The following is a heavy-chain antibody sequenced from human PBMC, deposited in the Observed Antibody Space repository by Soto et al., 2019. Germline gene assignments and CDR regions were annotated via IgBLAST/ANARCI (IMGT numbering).Heavy chain of an antibody. J-gene: IGHJ3*02. D-gene: IGHD5-18*01. V-gene: IGHV3-30*18. CDR1: GFTFSSYG. CDR3: LKIRFSYGDAFDI. Sequence: QVQLVESGGGVVQPGRSLRLSCAASGFTFSSYGMHWVRQAPGKGLEWVAVISYDGSNKYYADSVKRRFTISRDNSKNTLYLQMNILRSEDSAVYHCLKIRFSYGDAFDIWGQGTMVTVSS. CDR2: ISYDGSNK.